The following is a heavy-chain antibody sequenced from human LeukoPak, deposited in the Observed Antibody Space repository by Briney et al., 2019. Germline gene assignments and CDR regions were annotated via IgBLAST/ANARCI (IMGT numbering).Heavy chain of an antibody. CDR3: ALGYNDLWGR. CDR2: INHSGST. J-gene: IGHJ4*02. CDR1: GGSISSSNW. V-gene: IGHV4-4*02. D-gene: IGHD5-24*01. Sequence: SETLSLTCAVSGGSISSSNWWSWVRQPPGKGLEWIGEINHSGSTHYDPSLKSRVTISVDSSDNQFSLKLSSVTAADTAVYYCALGYNDLWGRWGQGTLVTVSS.